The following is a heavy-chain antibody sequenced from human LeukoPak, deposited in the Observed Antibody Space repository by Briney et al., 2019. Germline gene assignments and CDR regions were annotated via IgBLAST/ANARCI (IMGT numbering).Heavy chain of an antibody. V-gene: IGHV1-2*02. CDR3: ARDGGGRGYSYGFSAL. CDR1: GYTFTGYY. CDR2: INPNSGGT. Sequence: ASVNVSCKASGYTFTGYYMHWVRQAPGQGLEWMGWINPNSGGTNYAQKFQGRVTMTRDTSISTAYMELSRLRSDDTAVYYCARDGGGRGYSYGFSALWGQGTLVTVSS. D-gene: IGHD5-18*01. J-gene: IGHJ4*02.